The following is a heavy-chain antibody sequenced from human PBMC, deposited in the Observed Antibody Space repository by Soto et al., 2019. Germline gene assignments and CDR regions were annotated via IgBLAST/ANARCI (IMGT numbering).Heavy chain of an antibody. Sequence: QTLSLTCAISGDSVSSNSAAWNWIRQSPSRGLEWLGRTYYRSKWYNDYAVSVKSRITINPDTSTNQFSLPLNSVTPEDTAVYYCARETQDYSSSSGWFDRWGQGTLVNVSS. D-gene: IGHD6-6*01. J-gene: IGHJ5*02. V-gene: IGHV6-1*01. CDR2: TYYRSKWYN. CDR1: GDSVSSNSAA. CDR3: ARETQDYSSSSGWFDR.